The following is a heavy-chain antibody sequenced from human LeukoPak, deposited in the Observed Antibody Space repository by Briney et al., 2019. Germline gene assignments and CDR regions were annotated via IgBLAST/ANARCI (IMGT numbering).Heavy chain of an antibody. CDR3: ALTAHHNRYGYNHY. D-gene: IGHD5-24*01. V-gene: IGHV1-69*13. Sequence: SVKVSCKASGGTFRSYAISWVRQAPGQGLEWMGGIIPIFGTANYAQKFQGRVTITADQATSTAYMELSNLRSEDTAVQYGALTAHHNRYGYNHYWGQGTLVTVSS. CDR2: IIPIFGTA. CDR1: GGTFRSYA. J-gene: IGHJ4*02.